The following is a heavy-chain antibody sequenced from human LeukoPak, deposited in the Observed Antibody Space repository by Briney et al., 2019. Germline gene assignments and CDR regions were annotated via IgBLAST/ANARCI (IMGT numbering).Heavy chain of an antibody. J-gene: IGHJ6*03. D-gene: IGHD2-2*01. V-gene: IGHV4-38-2*02. Sequence: PSETLSLTCTVSGYSMRSGYYWGWIRLAPGKGLEWIGSICHSGSTYYNLSLRRRVIMSVDTSKNQFSLKVNSVTAADTAIYYCARSHIVVVPAGRGSRYFYMDVWGRGTTVAVSS. CDR1: GYSMRSGYY. CDR2: ICHSGST. CDR3: ARSHIVVVPAGRGSRYFYMDV.